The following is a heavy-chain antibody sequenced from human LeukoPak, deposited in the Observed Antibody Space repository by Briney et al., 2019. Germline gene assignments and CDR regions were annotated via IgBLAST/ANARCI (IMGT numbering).Heavy chain of an antibody. Sequence: ASVKVSCKASGGTFSEDVITWVRQAPGQRPEWMGRITPVLGVSNFAQKFRGRITITADKSTSTGHMELSRLEFGDTAIYYCTREGVYAPDPSSYHRAPFDIWGQGTVVIVSS. D-gene: IGHD3-16*02. V-gene: IGHV1-69*04. CDR2: ITPVLGVS. CDR1: GGTFSEDV. J-gene: IGHJ3*02. CDR3: TREGVYAPDPSSYHRAPFDI.